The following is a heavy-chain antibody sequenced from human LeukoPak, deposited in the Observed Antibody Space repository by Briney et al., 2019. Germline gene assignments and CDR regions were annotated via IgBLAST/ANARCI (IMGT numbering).Heavy chain of an antibody. V-gene: IGHV4-59*08. Sequence: PSETLSLTCTVSGGSISSYYWSWIRQPPGKGLEWIGYIYYSGSTNYNPSLKSRVTISVDTSKNQFSLKLSSVIAADTAVYYCARRGLFDWFDPWGQGTLVTVSS. CDR3: ARRGLFDWFDP. CDR2: IYYSGST. CDR1: GGSISSYY. J-gene: IGHJ5*02.